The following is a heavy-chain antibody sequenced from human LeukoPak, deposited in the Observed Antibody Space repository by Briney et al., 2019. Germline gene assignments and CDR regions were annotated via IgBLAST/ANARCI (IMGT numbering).Heavy chain of an antibody. V-gene: IGHV3-72*01. D-gene: IGHD6-19*01. CDR1: GFTFSDHY. CDR2: IRNKANSYST. J-gene: IGHJ4*02. Sequence: GGSLRLSCAASGFTFSDHYMDWVRQAPGQGLEWVGRIRNKANSYSTEYAASVKGRFTISRDNSKNTLYLQMNSLKAEDTAVYYCVREGYSSGWFRNWGQGTLVSVSS. CDR3: VREGYSSGWFRN.